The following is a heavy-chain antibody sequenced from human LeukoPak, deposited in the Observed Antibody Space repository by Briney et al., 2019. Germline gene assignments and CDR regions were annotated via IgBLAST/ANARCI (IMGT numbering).Heavy chain of an antibody. CDR3: ARDFYDNDDYGYYFDP. Sequence: GGSLRLSCTVSGFTLSSYEMSWIRQAPGKGLEWVSSIDYSGGSSYYADSVKGRFTISRENAKNSLYLEMNSLRAEDTAVYYCARDFYDNDDYGYYFDPWGQGTLVTVSS. J-gene: IGHJ4*02. D-gene: IGHD4-17*01. V-gene: IGHV3-48*03. CDR1: GFTLSSYE. CDR2: IDYSGGSS.